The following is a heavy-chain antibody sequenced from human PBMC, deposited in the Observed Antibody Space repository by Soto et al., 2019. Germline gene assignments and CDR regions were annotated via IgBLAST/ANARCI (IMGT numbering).Heavy chain of an antibody. J-gene: IGHJ5*01. D-gene: IGHD6-13*01. CDR2: IYYRGTT. CDR1: GGSISTGVWY. Sequence: SETLSLTCSVSGGSISTGVWYWSWVREHPGKGLEWIGDIYYRGTTSYNPSLGGRVTISRDTSKNQVSLKLNSVTAADTAVYYCARVSAGGTRWFDSWGQG. V-gene: IGHV4-31*03. CDR3: ARVSAGGTRWFDS.